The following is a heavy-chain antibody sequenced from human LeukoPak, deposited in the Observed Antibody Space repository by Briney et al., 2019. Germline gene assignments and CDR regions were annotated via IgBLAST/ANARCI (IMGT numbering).Heavy chain of an antibody. D-gene: IGHD3-22*01. CDR1: GFTVSSNS. J-gene: IGHJ4*02. CDR2: IYSDNT. V-gene: IGHV3-66*03. Sequence: PGGSLRLSCTVSGFTVSSNSMSWVRQAPGKGLEWVSFIYSDNTHYSDSVKGRFTISRDNSKNTLYLQMNSLRAEDTAVYYCARAQHYDSSGYSDYWGQGTLVTVSS. CDR3: ARAQHYDSSGYSDY.